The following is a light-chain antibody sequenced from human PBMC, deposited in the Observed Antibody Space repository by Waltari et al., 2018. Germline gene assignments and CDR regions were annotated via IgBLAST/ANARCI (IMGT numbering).Light chain of an antibody. CDR3: QQYHSYPPT. Sequence: DIQMNQSPSSLSASVGDRVTLTCRASRDISNFLGWFQQKPGKAPKSLIYGASRLQSGVPSKFSGSGSGTDFTLTITSLQPEDFATYYCQQYHSYPPTFGPGTKVDVK. CDR2: GAS. CDR1: RDISNF. V-gene: IGKV1-16*02. J-gene: IGKJ3*01.